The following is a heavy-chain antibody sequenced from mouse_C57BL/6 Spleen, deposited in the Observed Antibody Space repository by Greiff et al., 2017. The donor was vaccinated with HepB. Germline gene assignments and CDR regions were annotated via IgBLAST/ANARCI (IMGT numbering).Heavy chain of an antibody. D-gene: IGHD1-1*01. J-gene: IGHJ1*03. V-gene: IGHV5-17*01. Sequence: EVQGVESGGGLVKPGGSLKLSCAASGFTFSDYGMHWVRQAPETGLEWVAYISSGSSTIYYADTVKGRFTISRDNAKNTLFLQMTSLRSEDTAMYYCANYYGSSYDWYFDVWGTGTTVTVSS. CDR3: ANYYGSSYDWYFDV. CDR2: ISSGSSTI. CDR1: GFTFSDYG.